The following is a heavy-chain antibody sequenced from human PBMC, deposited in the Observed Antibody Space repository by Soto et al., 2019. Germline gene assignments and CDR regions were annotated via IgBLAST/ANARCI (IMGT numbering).Heavy chain of an antibody. CDR2: IKDGGLT. Sequence: QVQLQQWGAGLLKPAETLSLTCVVYGGSFSGYYWSWIRQPPGKGLEWIGEIKDGGLTNYSPSLRSRPTISKDTPNNPLSLKLHSVTAADTAVYYCARGQEGVVATHWDQGALVTVSS. V-gene: IGHV4-34*01. CDR3: ARGQEGVVATH. D-gene: IGHD5-12*01. J-gene: IGHJ4*02. CDR1: GGSFSGYY.